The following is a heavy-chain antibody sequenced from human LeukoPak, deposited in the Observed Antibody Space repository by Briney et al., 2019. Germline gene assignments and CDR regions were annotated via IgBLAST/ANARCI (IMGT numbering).Heavy chain of an antibody. V-gene: IGHV3-20*04. CDR2: INWNGYST. D-gene: IGHD6-19*01. CDR3: AKGVGIAVAGSHSHAFDY. J-gene: IGHJ4*02. CDR1: GFTFDDYG. Sequence: GSLILSCAASGFTFDDYGMNWVRQAPGKGLEWVSSINWNGYSTSYADSVKGRFTISRDNVKNSLYMQMNSLRAEDTALYYCAKGVGIAVAGSHSHAFDYWGQGTLVTVSS.